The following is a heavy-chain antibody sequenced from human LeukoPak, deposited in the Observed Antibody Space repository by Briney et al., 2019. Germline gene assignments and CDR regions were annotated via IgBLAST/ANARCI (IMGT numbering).Heavy chain of an antibody. J-gene: IGHJ4*02. CDR1: GFTFSSYA. CDR2: ISGSGGST. CDR3: AKEGESIVGAGPDY. V-gene: IGHV3-23*01. Sequence: SGGSLRLSCAASGFTFSSYAMSWVRQAPGKGLEWVSAISGSGGSTYYADSVKGRFTISRDNSKNTLYLQMNCLRAEDTAVYYCAKEGESIVGAGPDYWGQGTLVTVSS. D-gene: IGHD1-26*01.